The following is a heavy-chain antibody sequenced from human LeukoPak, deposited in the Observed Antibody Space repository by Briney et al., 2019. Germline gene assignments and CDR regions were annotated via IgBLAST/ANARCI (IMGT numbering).Heavy chain of an antibody. D-gene: IGHD3-3*01. CDR2: INHSGGT. J-gene: IGHJ4*02. Sequence: LETLSLTCAVYGGSFTGYYWTWIRQPPGKGLEWIGEINHSGGTNYNPSLKSRVTISGDTSKNQFSLKLNSVTAADTAVYYCAIHYDVLSGTDYWGQGTLVIVS. CDR3: AIHYDVLSGTDY. V-gene: IGHV4-34*01. CDR1: GGSFTGYY.